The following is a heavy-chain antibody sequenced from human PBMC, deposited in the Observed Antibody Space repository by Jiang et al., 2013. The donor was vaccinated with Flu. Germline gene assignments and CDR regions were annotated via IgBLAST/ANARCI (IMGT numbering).Heavy chain of an antibody. CDR2: ISYDGSNK. D-gene: IGHD6-13*01. CDR1: GFTFSSYG. CDR3: AKRADSSSWYDY. V-gene: IGHV3-30*18. Sequence: VQLLESGGGVVQPGRSLRLSCAASGFTFSSYGMHWVRQAPGKGLEWVAVISYDGSNKYYADSVKGRFTISRDNSKNTLYLQMNSLRAEDTAVYYCAKRADSSSWYDYWGQGTLVTVSS. J-gene: IGHJ4*02.